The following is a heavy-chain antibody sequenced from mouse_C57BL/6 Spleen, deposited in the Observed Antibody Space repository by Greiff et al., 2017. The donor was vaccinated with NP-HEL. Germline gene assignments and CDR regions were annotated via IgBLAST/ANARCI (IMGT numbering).Heavy chain of an antibody. CDR1: GYTFTSYW. J-gene: IGHJ4*01. V-gene: IGHV1-55*01. CDR3: ARRSTFHYDSSCFYAMDY. CDR2: IFPGSGST. Sequence: QVQLQQPGAELVKPGASVKMSCKASGYTFTSYWITWVKQRPGQGLEWIGDIFPGSGSTNYNEKFKSKATLTVDTSSSTASMQLSSMTSEDSAVYYCARRSTFHYDSSCFYAMDYWGQGTSVTVSS. D-gene: IGHD1-1*01.